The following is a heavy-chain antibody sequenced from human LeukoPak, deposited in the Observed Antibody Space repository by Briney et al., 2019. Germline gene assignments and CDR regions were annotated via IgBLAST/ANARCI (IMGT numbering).Heavy chain of an antibody. J-gene: IGHJ4*02. CDR3: ARGGYCSSTSCYFLPQYYFDY. CDR2: IWYDGSNK. Sequence: PGGSLRLSCAASGFTFSSYGMHWVRQAPGKGLEWVAVIWYDGSNKYYADSVKGRFTISRDNSKNTLYLQMNSLRAEDTAVYYCARGGYCSSTSCYFLPQYYFDYWGQGTLVTVSS. D-gene: IGHD2-2*01. CDR1: GFTFSSYG. V-gene: IGHV3-33*01.